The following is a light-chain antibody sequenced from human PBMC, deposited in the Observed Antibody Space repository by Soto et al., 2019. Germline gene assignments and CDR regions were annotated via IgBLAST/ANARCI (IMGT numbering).Light chain of an antibody. CDR1: QGISSY. J-gene: IGKJ5*01. CDR3: QQRNSYPIT. V-gene: IGKV1-8*01. Sequence: AIRMTQSPSSFSASTGDRVTITCRASQGISSYLAWYQQKPGKAPKLLIYAASTLQSGVPSRFSGSGSRTEFTLTISSLQPEDFATYYCQQRNSYPITFGQGTRLEIK. CDR2: AAS.